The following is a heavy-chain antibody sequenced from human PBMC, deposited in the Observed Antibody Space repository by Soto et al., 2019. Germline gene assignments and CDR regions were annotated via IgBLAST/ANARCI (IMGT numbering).Heavy chain of an antibody. Sequence: ASVKVSCKASGYTFTSYGISWVRQAPGQGLEWMGWISAYNGNTNYAQKLQGRVTMTTDTTTSTAYMELRSLRSDDTAVYYCARNTAHYYNSSGYYSLSRFDPWGQGTLVTVSS. CDR3: ARNTAHYYNSSGYYSLSRFDP. V-gene: IGHV1-18*01. CDR2: ISAYNGNT. CDR1: GYTFTSYG. D-gene: IGHD3-22*01. J-gene: IGHJ5*02.